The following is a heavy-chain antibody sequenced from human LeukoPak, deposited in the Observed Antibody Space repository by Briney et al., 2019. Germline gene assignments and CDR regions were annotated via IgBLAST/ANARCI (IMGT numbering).Heavy chain of an antibody. V-gene: IGHV1-69*06. CDR2: IIPIFGTA. D-gene: IGHD5-18*01. Sequence: GASVKVSCKASGGTFSSYAISWVRQAPGQGLEWMGGIIPIFGTANYAQKFQGRVTITADKSTNTAYMELSSLRSEDTAVYYCARAPLRLLLYYYYMDVWGKGTTVTVSS. CDR1: GGTFSSYA. CDR3: ARAPLRLLLYYYYMDV. J-gene: IGHJ6*03.